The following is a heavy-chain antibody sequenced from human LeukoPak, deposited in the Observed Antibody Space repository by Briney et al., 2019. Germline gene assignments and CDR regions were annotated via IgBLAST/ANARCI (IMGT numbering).Heavy chain of an antibody. CDR2: VYFSGDT. CDR1: RGSVTSYY. D-gene: IGHD2-15*01. J-gene: IGHJ3*02. Sequence: SETLSLTCTVSRGSVTSYYWSWIRQPPGKGLEWIGDVYFSGDTEYNPSLQSRATISLDTSQNQFSLRLRSVTAADTAVYYCARDPSHHSGTFDIWGQGTMVTVSS. CDR3: ARDPSHHSGTFDI. V-gene: IGHV4-59*02.